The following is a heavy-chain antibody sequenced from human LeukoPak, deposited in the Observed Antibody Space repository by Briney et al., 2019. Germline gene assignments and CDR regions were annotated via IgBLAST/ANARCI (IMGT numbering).Heavy chain of an antibody. V-gene: IGHV4-31*03. Sequence: SETLSLTCTVSGGSIGSGGYYWSWIRQHPGKGLEWIGYIYYSGSTYYNPSLKSRVTISVDTSKNQFSLKLSSVTAADTAVYYCAREVVVTEDYYYYGMDVWGQGTTVTVSS. D-gene: IGHD2-21*02. CDR1: GGSIGSGGYY. CDR2: IYYSGST. CDR3: AREVVVTEDYYYYGMDV. J-gene: IGHJ6*02.